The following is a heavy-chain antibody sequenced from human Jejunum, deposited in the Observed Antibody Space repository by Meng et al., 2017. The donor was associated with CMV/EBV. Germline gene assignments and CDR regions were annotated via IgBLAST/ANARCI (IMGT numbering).Heavy chain of an antibody. CDR1: YTFSSHW. V-gene: IGHV3-7*01. CDR3: ARIYDYGGAHYGMDV. Sequence: YTFSSHWMAWVRQAPGKGLEWVANIRHDVDEKYYVGSVKGRFTVSRDNGKNSLYLQMNSLRAEDTAVYYCARIYDYGGAHYGMDVWGQGTTVTVSS. D-gene: IGHD4/OR15-4a*01. CDR2: IRHDVDEK. J-gene: IGHJ6*02.